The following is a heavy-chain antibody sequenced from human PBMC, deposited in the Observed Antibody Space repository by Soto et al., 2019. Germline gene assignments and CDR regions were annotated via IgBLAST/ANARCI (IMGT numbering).Heavy chain of an antibody. D-gene: IGHD5-18*01. CDR3: ARGAMANFDY. J-gene: IGHJ4*02. V-gene: IGHV1-69*13. CDR2: FIAMLGTP. Sequence: SVKVSCKASGGTLGSQGIAWVRQAPGQGLEWMGGFIAMLGTPTYAKKVQGRATISADESLTSSYLELRSLRSEDTGVYFCARGAMANFDYWGQGTVVTVSS. CDR1: GGTLGSQG.